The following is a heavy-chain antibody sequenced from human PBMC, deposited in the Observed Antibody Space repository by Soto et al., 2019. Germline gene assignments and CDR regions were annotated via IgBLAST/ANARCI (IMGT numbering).Heavy chain of an antibody. Sequence: QVQLVQSGAEVKKPGASVKVSCKASGYTFTRYGISWVRQAPGQGLERMGWISAYNGNTNYAQKLQGRVTMTTDTSTSTAYMELRSLRSDDTAVYYCARDFKRAVVVITTLFDYWGQGTLVTVSS. CDR1: GYTFTRYG. CDR2: ISAYNGNT. J-gene: IGHJ4*02. CDR3: ARDFKRAVVVITTLFDY. V-gene: IGHV1-18*01. D-gene: IGHD3-22*01.